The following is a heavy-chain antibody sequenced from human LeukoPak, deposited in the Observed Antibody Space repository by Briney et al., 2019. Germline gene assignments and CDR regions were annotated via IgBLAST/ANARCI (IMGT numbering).Heavy chain of an antibody. Sequence: SETLSLTCAVYGGSFSGYYWNWIRQPPGKGLEWIGEVDHSGSANYNPSLKSRVTMSVDTSKNQFSLKLTSVTAADTAVYYCARKGPNGLGKVTYWGQGTLVSVSS. V-gene: IGHV4-34*01. CDR2: VDHSGSA. J-gene: IGHJ4*02. D-gene: IGHD3-10*01. CDR3: ARKGPNGLGKVTY. CDR1: GGSFSGYY.